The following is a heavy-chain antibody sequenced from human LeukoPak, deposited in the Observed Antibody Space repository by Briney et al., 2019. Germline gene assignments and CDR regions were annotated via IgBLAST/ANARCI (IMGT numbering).Heavy chain of an antibody. J-gene: IGHJ4*02. CDR1: GGSITNYY. CDR3: ARYSTVVTPLIDY. V-gene: IGHV4-59*08. Sequence: PSETLSLTCTVSGGSITNYYWSWIRQPPGKGLEGIGYIYDSGGTNYNPSLKSRVTISVDTSKNQFSLKLSSVTAADTAVYYCARYSTVVTPLIDYWGQGTLVTVSS. D-gene: IGHD4-23*01. CDR2: IYDSGGT.